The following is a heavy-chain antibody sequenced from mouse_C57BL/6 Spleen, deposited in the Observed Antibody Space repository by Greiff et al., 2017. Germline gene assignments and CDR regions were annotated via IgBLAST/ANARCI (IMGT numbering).Heavy chain of an antibody. D-gene: IGHD5-5*01. CDR2: INPNNGGT. V-gene: IGHV1-22*01. CDR3: ANYLYYFDD. CDR1: GYTFTHYN. Sequence: EVQLQQSGPELVKPGASVKMSCKASGYTFTHYNMHWVKQSHGKSLEWIGYINPNNGGTSYNQKFKGKATLTVNKSSSTAYMELRSLTSEDSAVYYCANYLYYFDDWGQGTTLTVSS. J-gene: IGHJ2*01.